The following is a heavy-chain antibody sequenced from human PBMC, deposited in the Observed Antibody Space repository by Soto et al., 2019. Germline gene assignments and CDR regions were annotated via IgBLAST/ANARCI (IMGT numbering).Heavy chain of an antibody. Sequence: PGGSLRLSCAASGFTFTDYSMSWIRQAPGKGLEWISYISSSGSTKYYADSVKGRFTISRDNAKNSLYVLINSLRAEDTAMYYCARSAGWFDTWGQGTLVTVSS. CDR3: ARSAGWFDT. CDR1: GFTFTDYS. J-gene: IGHJ5*02. CDR2: ISSSGSTK. V-gene: IGHV3-11*01.